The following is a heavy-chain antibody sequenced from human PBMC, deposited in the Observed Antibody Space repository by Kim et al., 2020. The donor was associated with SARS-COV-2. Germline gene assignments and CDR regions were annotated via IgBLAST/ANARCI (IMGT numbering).Heavy chain of an antibody. Sequence: SVKVSCKASGFTFTSSAMQWVRQARGQRLEWIGWIVVGSGNTNYAQKFQERVTITRDMSTSTAYMELSSLRSEDTAVYYCAAASGYSYGSGSGAFDIWGQGTMVTVSS. V-gene: IGHV1-58*02. D-gene: IGHD5-18*01. CDR1: GFTFTSSA. CDR2: IVVGSGNT. CDR3: AAASGYSYGSGSGAFDI. J-gene: IGHJ3*02.